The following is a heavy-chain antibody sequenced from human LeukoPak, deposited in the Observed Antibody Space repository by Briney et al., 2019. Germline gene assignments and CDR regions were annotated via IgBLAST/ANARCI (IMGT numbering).Heavy chain of an antibody. CDR1: GGTFSSYA. J-gene: IGHJ4*02. V-gene: IGHV1-69*05. CDR3: ASDIGIAVAGRYYFDY. D-gene: IGHD6-19*01. Sequence: GASVKVSCKASGGTFSSYAISWVRQAPGQGLEWMGGIIPIFGTANYAQKFQGRVTITTDESTSTAYMELSSLRSEDTAVYYCASDIGIAVAGRYYFDYWGQGTLVTVSS. CDR2: IIPIFGTA.